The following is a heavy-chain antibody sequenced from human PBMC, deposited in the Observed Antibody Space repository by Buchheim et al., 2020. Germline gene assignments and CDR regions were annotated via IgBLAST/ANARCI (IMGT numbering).Heavy chain of an antibody. D-gene: IGHD5-12*01. CDR3: ARDFNGATGGFDY. V-gene: IGHV3-30-3*01. Sequence: QVQLVESGGGVVQPGRSLRLSCAASGFTFSSYAMHWVRQAPGKGLEWVAVISYDGSNKYYADSVKGRFTISRDNSKNTLYLQMNSLRAEDTAVYYCARDFNGATGGFDYWGQGTL. CDR2: ISYDGSNK. CDR1: GFTFSSYA. J-gene: IGHJ4*02.